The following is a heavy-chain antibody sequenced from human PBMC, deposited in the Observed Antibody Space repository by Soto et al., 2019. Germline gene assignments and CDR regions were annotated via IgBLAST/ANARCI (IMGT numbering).Heavy chain of an antibody. CDR2: IYYSGST. D-gene: IGHD5-12*01. V-gene: IGHV4-59*08. Sequence: PSETLSLTCTVSGGSISSYYWSWIRQPPGKGLEWIGYIYYSGSTNYNPSLKSRVTISVDTSKNQFSLKLSSVTAADTAVYYCARLRGYSGYDYSYYYYYMDVWGKGTTVTVS. J-gene: IGHJ6*03. CDR3: ARLRGYSGYDYSYYYYYMDV. CDR1: GGSISSYY.